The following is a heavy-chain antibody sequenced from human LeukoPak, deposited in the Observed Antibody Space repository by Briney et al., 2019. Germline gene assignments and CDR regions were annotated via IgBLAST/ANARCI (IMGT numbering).Heavy chain of an antibody. D-gene: IGHD3-9*01. CDR2: INPNSGGT. V-gene: IGHV1-2*02. CDR1: GYTFTGYY. J-gene: IGHJ4*02. Sequence: ASVKVSCKASGYTFTGYYMHWVRQAPGQGLEWMGWINPNSGGTNYAQKFQGRVTMTRDTSISTAYMELSGLRSDDTAVYYCARDLHVLRYFDWLVGDFDYWGQGTLVTVSS. CDR3: ARDLHVLRYFDWLVGDFDY.